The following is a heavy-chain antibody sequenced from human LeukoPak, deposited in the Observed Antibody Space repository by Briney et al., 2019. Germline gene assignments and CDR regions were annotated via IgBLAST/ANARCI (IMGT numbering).Heavy chain of an antibody. CDR1: GFTFSRYW. Sequence: GGSLRLSCAASGFTFSRYWMSWIRQAPGKGLEWVANIKQDGSEKYYVDSVKGRFTISRDNAKNSLSLQMNSLRAEDTVVYYCASVSITVAERDYMDVWGKGTTVTVSS. J-gene: IGHJ6*03. V-gene: IGHV3-7*01. CDR2: IKQDGSEK. D-gene: IGHD6-19*01. CDR3: ASVSITVAERDYMDV.